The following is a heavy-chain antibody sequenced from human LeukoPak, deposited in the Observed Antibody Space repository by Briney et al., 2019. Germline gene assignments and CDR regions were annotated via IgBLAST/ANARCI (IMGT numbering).Heavy chain of an antibody. V-gene: IGHV1-2*06. CDR3: ARDDYGSGSYYNPFDY. Sequence: ASVKVSCKASGYTFTGYYMHWVRQAPGQGLEWMGRINPNSGGTNYAQKFQGSVTMTRDTSISTAYMELSRLRSDDTAVYYCARDDYGSGSYYNPFDYWGQGTLVTVSS. J-gene: IGHJ4*02. CDR1: GYTFTGYY. CDR2: INPNSGGT. D-gene: IGHD3-10*01.